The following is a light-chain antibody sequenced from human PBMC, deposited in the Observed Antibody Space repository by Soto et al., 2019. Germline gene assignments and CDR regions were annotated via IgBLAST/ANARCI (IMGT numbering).Light chain of an antibody. CDR3: QHYNSYPWT. V-gene: IGKV1-5*01. J-gene: IGKJ1*01. CDR1: QSISSY. Sequence: DIQMTQSPSSLSASVRDRVTITCRASQSISSYLNWYQQKPGKAPKLLIYHASTLESGVPSRFSGSGSGTEFTLTIISLQPGDYATYYCQHYNSYPWTFGQGTKV. CDR2: HAS.